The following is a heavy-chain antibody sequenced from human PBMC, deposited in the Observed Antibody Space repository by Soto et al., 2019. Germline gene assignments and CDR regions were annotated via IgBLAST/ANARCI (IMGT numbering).Heavy chain of an antibody. V-gene: IGHV3-9*01. D-gene: IGHD2-15*01. CDR3: AKAKWDCSGGSCYTFDY. CDR2: ISRNSGSI. CDR1: GFTFDDYA. J-gene: IGHJ4*02. Sequence: ESGGGLVQPGRSLRLSCAASGFTFDDYAMHWVRQAPGKGLEWVSGISRNSGSIGYADSVKGRFTISRDNAKNSLYLQMNSLRAEDTALYYCAKAKWDCSGGSCYTFDYWGQGTLVTVSS.